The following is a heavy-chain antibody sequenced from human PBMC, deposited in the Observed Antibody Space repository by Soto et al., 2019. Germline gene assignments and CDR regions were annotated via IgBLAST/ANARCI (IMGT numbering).Heavy chain of an antibody. Sequence: QLQLQESRPGLVKPAETLSVTCTVSGGPISSSNHYWGWIRQPPGKGLEWIGSIYYIGSTYYNPSVQSRVTISVDTSKNQFSLKVKSVTAADTAVYFCARLGDRVNYYYMDVWGKGTTVTVSS. V-gene: IGHV4-39*01. CDR2: IYYIGST. CDR1: GGPISSSNHY. CDR3: ARLGDRVNYYYMDV. J-gene: IGHJ6*03. D-gene: IGHD6-13*01.